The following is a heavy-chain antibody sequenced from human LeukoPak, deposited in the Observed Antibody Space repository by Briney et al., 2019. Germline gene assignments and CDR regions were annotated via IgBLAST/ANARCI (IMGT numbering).Heavy chain of an antibody. D-gene: IGHD6-6*01. J-gene: IGHJ4*02. V-gene: IGHV3-21*01. CDR2: ISSSGSYI. CDR3: ARDPGYSSSRPFDY. Sequence: GGSLRLSCAASGFTFSSYSMYWVRQAPGKGLEWVSSISSSGSYIYYADSVKGRFTISRDNAKNSLYLQMNSLRAEDTAVYYCARDPGYSSSRPFDYWGQGTLVTVSS. CDR1: GFTFSSYS.